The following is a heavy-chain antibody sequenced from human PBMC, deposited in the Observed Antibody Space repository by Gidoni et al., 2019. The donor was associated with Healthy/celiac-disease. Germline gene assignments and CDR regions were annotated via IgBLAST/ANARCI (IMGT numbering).Heavy chain of an antibody. Sequence: STYYNPYIKSRVTISVDTSKNQFSMKLSSVTAADTAVYYCATAIGGYCSGGSCPLEALNFDYWGQGTLVTVSS. J-gene: IGHJ4*02. CDR3: ATAIGGYCSGGSCPLEALNFDY. D-gene: IGHD2-15*01. V-gene: IGHV4-39*01. CDR2: ST.